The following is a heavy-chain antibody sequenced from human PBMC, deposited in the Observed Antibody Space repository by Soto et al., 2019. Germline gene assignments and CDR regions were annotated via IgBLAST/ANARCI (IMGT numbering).Heavy chain of an antibody. Sequence: EVQLVESGGGLVKPGGSLRLSCAASGFTFSSYSMNWVRQAPGKGLEWVSSISSSSSYIYYADSVKGRFTISRDNDKNSLYLQMNSLRAEDTAVYYCARGTGCYFDYWGQGTLVTVSS. CDR3: ARGTGCYFDY. CDR2: ISSSSSYI. CDR1: GFTFSSYS. D-gene: IGHD6-19*01. J-gene: IGHJ4*02. V-gene: IGHV3-21*01.